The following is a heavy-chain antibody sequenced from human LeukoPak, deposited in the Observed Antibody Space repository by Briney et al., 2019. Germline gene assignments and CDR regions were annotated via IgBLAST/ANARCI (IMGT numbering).Heavy chain of an antibody. Sequence: SETLSLTCTVSGDSISSYFWSWIRQSPGKGLEWIGYIYYSGRTNYNPSLKSRVTISVDKSKNQFSLKLSSVTAADTAVYYCASSRYYYGSGSYHRGAFDIWGQGTMVTVSS. V-gene: IGHV4-59*12. J-gene: IGHJ3*02. CDR1: GDSISSYF. CDR3: ASSRYYYGSGSYHRGAFDI. CDR2: IYYSGRT. D-gene: IGHD3-10*01.